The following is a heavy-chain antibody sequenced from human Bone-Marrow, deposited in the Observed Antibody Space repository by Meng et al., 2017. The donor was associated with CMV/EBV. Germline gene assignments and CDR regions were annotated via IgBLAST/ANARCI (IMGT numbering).Heavy chain of an antibody. D-gene: IGHD3-3*01. CDR1: GYSISSGYY. Sequence: SETLSLTCTVSGYSISSGYYWGWIRQPPGKGLEWIGSIYHSGSTNYNPFLKSRVTISVDTSKNQFSLKLSSVTAADTAVYYCARATIYDFWSGYHRGNWFDPWGQGTLVTVSS. V-gene: IGHV4-38-2*02. CDR2: IYHSGST. J-gene: IGHJ5*02. CDR3: ARATIYDFWSGYHRGNWFDP.